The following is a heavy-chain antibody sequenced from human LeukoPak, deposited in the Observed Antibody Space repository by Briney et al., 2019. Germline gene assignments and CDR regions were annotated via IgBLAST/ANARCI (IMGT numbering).Heavy chain of an antibody. CDR3: ARVRNCSSTSCYLPDAFDI. CDR2: INPSGGST. J-gene: IGHJ3*02. V-gene: IGHV1-46*01. D-gene: IGHD2-2*01. CDR1: GYTFTGYY. Sequence: ASVKVSCKASGYTFTGYYMHWVRQAPGQGLEWMGIINPSGGSTSYAQKFQGRVTMTRDTSTSTVYMELSSLRSEDTAVYYCARVRNCSSTSCYLPDAFDIWGQGTMVTVSS.